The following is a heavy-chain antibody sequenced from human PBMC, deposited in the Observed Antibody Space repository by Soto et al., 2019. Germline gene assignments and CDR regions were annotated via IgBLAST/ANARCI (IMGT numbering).Heavy chain of an antibody. CDR1: GGTFSSYA. D-gene: IGHD2-2*01. V-gene: IGHV1-69*13. CDR2: IIPIFGTA. Sequence: ASVKVSCKASGGTFSSYAISWVRQAPGQGLEWMGGIIPIFGTANYAQKFQGRVTITADESTSTAYMELSSLRSEDTAVYYCARDRLPGSCSSTSCYWAYYFDYWG. J-gene: IGHJ4*01. CDR3: ARDRLPGSCSSTSCYWAYYFDY.